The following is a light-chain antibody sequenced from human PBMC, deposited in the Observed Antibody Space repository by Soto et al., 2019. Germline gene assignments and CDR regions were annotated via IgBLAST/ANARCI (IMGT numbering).Light chain of an antibody. CDR1: SSNTGNNY. V-gene: IGLV1-51*01. CDR3: GTWDSSLSAYV. J-gene: IGLJ1*01. CDR2: DNN. Sequence: QSVLTQPPSVSAAPGQKVTISCSGSSSNTGNNYVSWYQQLPGTAPKRLIYDNNKRPSGIPDRFSGSKSGTSATLGITGLQTGDEADYYCGTWDSSLSAYVFGTGTKVAVL.